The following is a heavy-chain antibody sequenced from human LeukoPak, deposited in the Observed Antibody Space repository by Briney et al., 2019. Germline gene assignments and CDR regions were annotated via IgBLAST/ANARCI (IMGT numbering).Heavy chain of an antibody. D-gene: IGHD3-10*01. J-gene: IGHJ4*02. CDR2: INSDGYST. CDR1: GFTFSSYW. V-gene: IGHV3-74*01. CDR3: ARAGFFGSGTYLYDY. Sequence: GGSLRLSCAASGFTFSSYWMHWVRQATGKGLVWVSRINSDGYSTSHADSVKGRFTISRDNAKSTLYLQMNSLRDEDTAVYYCARAGFFGSGTYLYDYWGQGTLVTVSS.